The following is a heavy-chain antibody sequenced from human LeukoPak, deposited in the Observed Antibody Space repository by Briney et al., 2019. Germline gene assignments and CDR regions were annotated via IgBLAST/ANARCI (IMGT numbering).Heavy chain of an antibody. CDR1: GGSISSYD. V-gene: IGHV4-4*07. J-gene: IGHJ2*01. D-gene: IGHD6-13*01. Sequence: PSETLSVTCTVSGGSISSYDWSWIRQPAGKGLEWTGRTYTSGSTNYNPSLKSRVTMSVDMSKNQFSLKLSSMIAADTAVYYCARVSSSWYQDWYFDLWGRGTLVTVPS. CDR2: TYTSGST. CDR3: ARVSSSWYQDWYFDL.